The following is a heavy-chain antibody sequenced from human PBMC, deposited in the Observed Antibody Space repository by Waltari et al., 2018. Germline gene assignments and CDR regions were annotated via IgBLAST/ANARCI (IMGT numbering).Heavy chain of an antibody. CDR1: GYTFTSYD. J-gene: IGHJ6*03. V-gene: IGHV1-8*01. D-gene: IGHD3-9*01. CDR2: MNPNSGNT. Sequence: QVQLVQSGAEVKKPGASVKVSCKASGYTFTSYDINWVRQATGQGLEWMGWMNPNSGNTGYAQKFQGRVTMTRNTSISTAYMELSSLRSEDTAVYYCARTLKVLRYFDYYYYYYMDVWGKGTTVTVSS. CDR3: ARTLKVLRYFDYYYYYYMDV.